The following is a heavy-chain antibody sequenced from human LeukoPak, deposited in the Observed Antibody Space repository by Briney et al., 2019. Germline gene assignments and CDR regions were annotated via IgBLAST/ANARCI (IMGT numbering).Heavy chain of an antibody. D-gene: IGHD3-16*01. J-gene: IGHJ6*03. V-gene: IGHV3-23*01. CDR2: IIDSGDIT. Sequence: GGSLRLSCEASGFAFSSYAMSWVRQAPGKELEWVSGIIDSGDITYYANSVKGRFTISRDNSKNTLYLQMNSLRAEDTAVYYCAKLGGQEVYNYYVGVWGKGTTVAVSS. CDR3: AKLGGQEVYNYYVGV. CDR1: GFAFSSYA.